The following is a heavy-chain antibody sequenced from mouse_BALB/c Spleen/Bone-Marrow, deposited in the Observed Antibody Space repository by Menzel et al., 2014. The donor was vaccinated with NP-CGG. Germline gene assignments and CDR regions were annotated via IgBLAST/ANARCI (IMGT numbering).Heavy chain of an antibody. CDR3: ARGGWLRDALDY. V-gene: IGHV1S56*01. Sequence: VQLQQSGPELVKPGASVRISCKASGYTFTSYYIHWVKQRPGQRLEWIGWIYPGNVNTKYNEKFKGKATLTADKSSSTAYMQLSSLTSEGSAVYFCARGGWLRDALDYWGQGTSVTVSS. CDR2: IYPGNVNT. D-gene: IGHD2-2*01. J-gene: IGHJ4*01. CDR1: GYTFTSYY.